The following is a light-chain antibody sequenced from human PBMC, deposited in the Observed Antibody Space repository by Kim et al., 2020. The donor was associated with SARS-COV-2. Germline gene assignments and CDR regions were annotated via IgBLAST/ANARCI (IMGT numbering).Light chain of an antibody. CDR2: RYT. CDR3: QSYDNGHVL. J-gene: IGLJ2*01. CDR1: SSNIGTFYD. V-gene: IGLV1-40*01. Sequence: PGQRVTSSCTWNSSNIGTFYDVHWYQQLPGTAPRLLISRYTSRPSGVPDRFSGSKSGNSASLAITGLQAEDEADYYCQSYDNGHVLFGAGTQLTVL.